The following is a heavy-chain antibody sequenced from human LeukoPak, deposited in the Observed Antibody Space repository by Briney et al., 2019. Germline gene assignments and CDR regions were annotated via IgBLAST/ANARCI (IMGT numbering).Heavy chain of an antibody. CDR2: INTNTGNP. Sequence: EASVKVSCKASGYTFTSSMNWVRQAPGQGLEWMGWINTNTGNPTYAQGFTGRFVFSLDTSVSTAYLQISSLKAEDTAVYYCARDSISLLDYWGQGTLVTVSS. CDR1: GYTFTSS. D-gene: IGHD2-21*01. V-gene: IGHV7-4-1*02. CDR3: ARDSISLLDY. J-gene: IGHJ4*02.